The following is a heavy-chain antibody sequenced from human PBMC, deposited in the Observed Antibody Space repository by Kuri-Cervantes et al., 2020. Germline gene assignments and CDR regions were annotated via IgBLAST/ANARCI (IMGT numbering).Heavy chain of an antibody. Sequence: SETLSLTCTVSGGSISSGDYYWSWIRQPPGKGLEWIGYIYYSGSTYYNPSLKSRVTISVDRSKNQFSLKLSSVTAADTAVYYCARDDGWGGLHWGQGTLVTVSS. CDR3: ARDDGWGGLH. J-gene: IGHJ4*02. CDR1: GGSISSGDYY. CDR2: IYYSGST. V-gene: IGHV4-30-4*01. D-gene: IGHD3-10*01.